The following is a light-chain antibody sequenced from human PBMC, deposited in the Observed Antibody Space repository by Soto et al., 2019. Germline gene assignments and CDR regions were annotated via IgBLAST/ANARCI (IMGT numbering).Light chain of an antibody. CDR1: QSVRSSY. Sequence: IVLTQSQDTLSLFPGERATISCSASQSVRSSYLAWYQQNAGQAPRLLIYGASTRATGIPARFSGSGSGTEFTLTISSLQSEDFAVYYCQQYNNWPPITFGQGTRLEIK. CDR2: GAS. J-gene: IGKJ5*01. CDR3: QQYNNWPPIT. V-gene: IGKV3-15*01.